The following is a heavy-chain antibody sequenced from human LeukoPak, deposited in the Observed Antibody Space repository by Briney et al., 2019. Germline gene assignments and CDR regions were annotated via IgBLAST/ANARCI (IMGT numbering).Heavy chain of an antibody. CDR2: ISGSGGST. CDR1: GITLSNYG. Sequence: GGSLRLSCAVSGITLSNYGMSWVRQAPGKGLEWVSAISGSGGSTYYADSVTGRFTISRDNSKNTLYLQMNSLRAEDTAVYYCAKDLYYDSSGWFDYWGQGTLVTVSS. J-gene: IGHJ4*02. V-gene: IGHV3-23*01. CDR3: AKDLYYDSSGWFDY. D-gene: IGHD3-22*01.